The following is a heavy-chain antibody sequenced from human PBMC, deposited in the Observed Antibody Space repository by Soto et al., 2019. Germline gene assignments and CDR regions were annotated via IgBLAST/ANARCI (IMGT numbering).Heavy chain of an antibody. CDR3: ARDLEAYSSGWYYAFDI. CDR1: GYTFTSYG. Sequence: ASVKVSCKASGYTFTSYGISWVRQAPGQGLEWMGWISAYNGNTNYAQKLQGRVTMTTDTSTSTAYMELRSLRSDDTAVYYCARDLEAYSSGWYYAFDIWGQGTMVTVSS. J-gene: IGHJ3*02. CDR2: ISAYNGNT. D-gene: IGHD6-19*01. V-gene: IGHV1-18*01.